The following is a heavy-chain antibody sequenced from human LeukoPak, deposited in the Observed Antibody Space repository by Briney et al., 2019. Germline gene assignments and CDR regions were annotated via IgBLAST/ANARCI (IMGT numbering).Heavy chain of an antibody. CDR3: ARYSSSWHAYDY. D-gene: IGHD6-13*01. CDR1: GFTFSSYW. V-gene: IGHV3-7*04. J-gene: IGHJ4*02. Sequence: GGSLRLSCAASGFTFSSYWMTWVRQAPGKGLEWVANIKEDGSEKYYVGSVKGRFTISRDNAKNSLYLQMNSLRGEDTAVYYCARYSSSWHAYDYWGQGTLVTVSS. CDR2: IKEDGSEK.